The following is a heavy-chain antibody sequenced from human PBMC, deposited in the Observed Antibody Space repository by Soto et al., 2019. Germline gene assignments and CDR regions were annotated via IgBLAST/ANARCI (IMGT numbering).Heavy chain of an antibody. CDR3: ARVRLLRFNSYYYGMDV. J-gene: IGHJ6*02. D-gene: IGHD3-3*01. CDR2: ISSSSSYI. Sequence: GGSLRLSCAASGFTFSGYSMNWVRQAPGKGLEWVSSISSSSSYIYYADSVKGRFTISRDNAKNSLYLQMNSLRAEDTAVYYCARVRLLRFNSYYYGMDVWGQGTTVTVSS. V-gene: IGHV3-21*01. CDR1: GFTFSGYS.